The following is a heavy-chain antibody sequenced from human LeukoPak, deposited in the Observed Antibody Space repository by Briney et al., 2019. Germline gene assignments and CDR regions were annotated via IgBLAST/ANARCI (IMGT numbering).Heavy chain of an antibody. CDR2: ISYYGSNK. CDR3: AKDSPYCSSTSCTTGHFDY. V-gene: IGHV3-30*18. J-gene: IGHJ4*02. CDR1: GFTFSSYG. D-gene: IGHD2-2*01. Sequence: GGSLRLSCAASGFTFSSYGMHWVRQAPGKGLEWVAVISYYGSNKYYADSVRGRFTISRDNSKNTLYLQMNSLRAEDTAVYYCAKDSPYCSSTSCTTGHFDYWGQGTLVTVSS.